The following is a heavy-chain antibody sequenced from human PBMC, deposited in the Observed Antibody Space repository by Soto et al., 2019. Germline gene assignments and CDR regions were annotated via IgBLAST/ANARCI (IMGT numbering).Heavy chain of an antibody. D-gene: IGHD6-6*01. J-gene: IGHJ4*02. V-gene: IGHV1-69*01. Sequence: QVQLVQSGAEVKKPGSSVKVSCKASGGTFSSYAISWVRQAPGQGLEWMGGIIPSFGTANYAQKFQGRVTITADESTSTASMELSSLRSEDTALYYCASVGSIAARTRFDYWCQGTLVTVSS. CDR1: GGTFSSYA. CDR2: IIPSFGTA. CDR3: ASVGSIAARTRFDY.